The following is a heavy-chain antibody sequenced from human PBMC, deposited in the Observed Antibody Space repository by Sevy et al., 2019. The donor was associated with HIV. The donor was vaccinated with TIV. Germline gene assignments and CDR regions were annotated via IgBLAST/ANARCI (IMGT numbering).Heavy chain of an antibody. CDR1: GFTFSSYG. CDR2: IWYDGSIK. J-gene: IGHJ3*02. CDR3: ARAACSGGSCYPLNAFDI. V-gene: IGHV3-33*01. D-gene: IGHD2-15*01. Sequence: GGSLRLSCAASGFTFSSYGMHWVRQAPGKGLEWVAVIWYDGSIKYYADSVKGRFTISRDNSKNTLYLQMNSLRAEDTAVYYCARAACSGGSCYPLNAFDIWGQGTMVTVSS.